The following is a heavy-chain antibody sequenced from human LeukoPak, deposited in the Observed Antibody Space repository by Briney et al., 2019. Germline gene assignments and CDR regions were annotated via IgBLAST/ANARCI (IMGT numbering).Heavy chain of an antibody. D-gene: IGHD1-26*01. CDR2: IKQDGSEK. V-gene: IGHV3-7*03. CDR1: GFTFSIYW. Sequence: GGSLRLSCAASGFTFSIYWMSWVRQAPGKGVEWVANIKQDGSEKYYVDSVKGRFTISRDNAKNSLYLQMNSLRAEDTAVYYCVKQRSGSYYVGLCDYWGQGTLVTVSS. CDR3: VKQRSGSYYVGLCDY. J-gene: IGHJ4*02.